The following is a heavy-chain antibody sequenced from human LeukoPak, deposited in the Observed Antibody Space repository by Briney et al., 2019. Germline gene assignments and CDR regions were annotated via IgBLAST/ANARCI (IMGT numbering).Heavy chain of an antibody. CDR1: GDTLTELS. CDR3: TTREIVVEPAQTSMVRGVLWRSDL. D-gene: IGHD3-10*01. V-gene: IGHV1-24*01. J-gene: IGHJ5*02. Sequence: ASVKVSCKVSGDTLTELSMHWVRQAPGKGLEWMGGFDPKEGERVYAQNFQGRFTMTEDTSSGTAYMELNSLRSEDTAVYYCTTREIVVEPAQTSMVRGVLWRSDLWGHGTLVTVSS. CDR2: FDPKEGER.